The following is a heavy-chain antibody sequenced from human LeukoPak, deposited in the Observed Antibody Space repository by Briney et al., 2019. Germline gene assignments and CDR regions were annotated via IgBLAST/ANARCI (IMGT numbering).Heavy chain of an antibody. CDR1: GFTFSSYW. CDR2: IKQDGSEK. V-gene: IGHV3-7*03. D-gene: IGHD3-3*01. Sequence: GSLRLSCAASGFTFSSYWMSWVRQAPGKGLEWVANIKQDGSEKYYVDSVKVRFTIARDNAKNSLYLQMNSLRDEDTALYYCAIHGGGTIRIEAFDVWGQGTMVTISS. J-gene: IGHJ3*01. CDR3: AIHGGGTIRIEAFDV.